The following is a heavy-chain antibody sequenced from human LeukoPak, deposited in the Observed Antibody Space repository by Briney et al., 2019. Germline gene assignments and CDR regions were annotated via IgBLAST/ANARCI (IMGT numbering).Heavy chain of an antibody. CDR2: IYSSGST. J-gene: IGHJ4*02. Sequence: SETQSLTCTVSGGSINSSSYYWGWIRQPPGKGLEWIGNIYSSGSTYYNASLQSRVTISIDTSKNQFSLRLNSVTAADTAMYYCAKSGGYGLIDYWGQGTRVTVSS. CDR1: GGSINSSSYY. V-gene: IGHV4-39*01. CDR3: AKSGGYGLIDY. D-gene: IGHD1-26*01.